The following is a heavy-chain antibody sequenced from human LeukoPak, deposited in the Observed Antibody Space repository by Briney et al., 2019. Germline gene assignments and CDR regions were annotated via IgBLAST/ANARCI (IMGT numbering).Heavy chain of an antibody. CDR3: ATSRSWYYFDC. J-gene: IGHJ4*02. CDR1: GFTFSSHE. CDR2: ISSSGSTI. D-gene: IGHD6-13*01. V-gene: IGHV3-48*03. Sequence: GGSLRLSCAASGFTFSSHEMNWVRQAPGKGLEWVSYISSSGSTIYYADSVKGRFTISRDNAKNSLYLQMNSLRAEDTAVYYCATSRSWYYFDCWGQGTLVTVSS.